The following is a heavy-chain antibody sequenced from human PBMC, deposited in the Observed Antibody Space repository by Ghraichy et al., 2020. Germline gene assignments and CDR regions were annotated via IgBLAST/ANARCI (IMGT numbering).Heavy chain of an antibody. V-gene: IGHV4-59*01. J-gene: IGHJ6*02. CDR2: IYYSGST. D-gene: IGHD2-21*02. CDR1: GGSINNYH. CDR3: ARDKPYCGGDCYSYYYYGMDV. Sequence: SETLSLTCTASGGSINNYHWSWIRQPPGKGLEWIGYIYYSGSTNYNPSLKSRVTISVDTSKNQFSLKLSSVTAADTAVYYCARDKPYCGGDCYSYYYYGMDVWGQGTTVTVSS.